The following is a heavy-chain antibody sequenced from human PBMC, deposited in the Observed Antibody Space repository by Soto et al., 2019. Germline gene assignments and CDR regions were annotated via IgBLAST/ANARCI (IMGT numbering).Heavy chain of an antibody. V-gene: IGHV4-34*01. D-gene: IGHD3-16*01. CDR1: GGSFSGYY. Sequence: SETLSLTCAVYGGSFSGYYWSWIRQPPGKGLEWIGEINHSGSTNYNPSLKSRVTKSVDTSKNQFSLKLSSGTAADTAVYYCTSGGVMLHTEFNWFDPWGQGTLVTVSS. CDR3: TSGGVMLHTEFNWFDP. J-gene: IGHJ5*02. CDR2: INHSGST.